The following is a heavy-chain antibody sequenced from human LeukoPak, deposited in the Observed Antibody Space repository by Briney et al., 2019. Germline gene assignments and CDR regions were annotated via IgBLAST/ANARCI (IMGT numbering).Heavy chain of an antibody. V-gene: IGHV4-61*02. D-gene: IGHD3-10*01. Sequence: SQTLSLTCTVSGGSISSGSYYWSWIRQPAGKGLEWIGRIYTSGSTNYNPSLKSRVTISVDTSKNQFSLKLRSVTAADTAVYYCASHRAYHYYMDVWGEGTTVTVSS. CDR1: GGSISSGSYY. CDR3: ASHRAYHYYMDV. CDR2: IYTSGST. J-gene: IGHJ6*03.